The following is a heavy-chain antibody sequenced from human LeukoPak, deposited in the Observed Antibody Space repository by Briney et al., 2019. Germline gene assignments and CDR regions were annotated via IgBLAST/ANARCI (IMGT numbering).Heavy chain of an antibody. CDR2: ISSSGGTI. V-gene: IGHV3-11*01. CDR3: AKDKRDETLGVVRITLDY. J-gene: IGHJ4*02. D-gene: IGHD3-3*01. CDR1: GFTFTDYY. Sequence: PGGSLRLSCVVSGFTFTDYYMTWVSQAPGKGLEWLSSISSSGGTIYYADSVKGRFTISRDNAKKSLYLQMISLTADDTAVYFCAKDKRDETLGVVRITLDYWGQGTRVTVSS.